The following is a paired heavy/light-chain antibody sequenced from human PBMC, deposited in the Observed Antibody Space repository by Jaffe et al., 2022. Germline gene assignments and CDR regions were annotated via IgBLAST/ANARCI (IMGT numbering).Heavy chain of an antibody. CDR2: IYYSGST. J-gene: IGHJ4*02. Sequence: QVQLQESGPGLVKPSETLSLTCTVSGGSISSYYWSWIRQPPGKGLEWIGYIYYSGSTNYNPSLKSRVTISVDTSKNQFSLKLSSVTAADTAVYYCARGSGTAMVKYGDYDPWYFDYWGQGTLVTVSS. CDR3: ARGSGTAMVKYGDYDPWYFDY. CDR1: GGSISSYY. V-gene: IGHV4-59*01. D-gene: IGHD4-17*01.
Light chain of an antibody. V-gene: IGLV2-23*01. CDR3: CSYAGSSGYV. Sequence: QSALTQPASVSGSPGQSITISCTGTSSDVGSYNLVSWYQQHPGKAPKLMIYEGSKRPSGVSNRFSGSKSGNTASLTISGLQAEDEADYYCCSYAGSSGYVFGTGTKVTVL. CDR2: EGS. CDR1: SSDVGSYNL. J-gene: IGLJ1*01.